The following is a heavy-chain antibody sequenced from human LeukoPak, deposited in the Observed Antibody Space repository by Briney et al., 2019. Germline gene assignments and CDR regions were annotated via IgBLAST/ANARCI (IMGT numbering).Heavy chain of an antibody. CDR2: ISSSSSTI. V-gene: IGHV3-48*01. CDR1: GFTFSSYS. CDR3: ANPILPEVVVAVSDAFDI. J-gene: IGHJ3*02. D-gene: IGHD2-15*01. Sequence: GGSLRLSCAASGFTFSSYSMNWVRQAPGKGLEWVSYISSSSSTIYYADSVKGRFTISRDNSKNTLYLQMNSLRAEDTAVYYCANPILPEVVVAVSDAFDIWGQGTMVTVSS.